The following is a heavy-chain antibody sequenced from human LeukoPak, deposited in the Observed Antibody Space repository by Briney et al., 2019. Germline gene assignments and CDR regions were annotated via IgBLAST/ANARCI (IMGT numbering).Heavy chain of an antibody. Sequence: PSETLSLTCTVSGGSINNYYWSWIRQPPGKGLEWIGYIYYSGSTNYNPSLKSRVTISVDTSKNQFSLKLSSVTAADTAVYYCARRGYSYGRTPFDYWGQGTLVTVSS. V-gene: IGHV4-59*08. D-gene: IGHD5-18*01. CDR1: GGSINNYY. J-gene: IGHJ4*02. CDR3: ARRGYSYGRTPFDY. CDR2: IYYSGST.